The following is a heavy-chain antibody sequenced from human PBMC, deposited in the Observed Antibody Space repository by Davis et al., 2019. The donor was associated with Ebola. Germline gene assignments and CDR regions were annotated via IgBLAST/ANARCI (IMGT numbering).Heavy chain of an antibody. Sequence: SVKVSCKASGGTFSSYAISWVRQAPGQGLEWMGGIIPIFGTANYAQKFQGRVTITADESTSTAYMELSSLRSEDTAVYYCAKQPLDPILGYCSGGSCYNWFDHWGQGTLVTVSS. CDR1: GGTFSSYA. D-gene: IGHD2-15*01. CDR3: AKQPLDPILGYCSGGSCYNWFDH. V-gene: IGHV1-69*13. J-gene: IGHJ5*02. CDR2: IIPIFGTA.